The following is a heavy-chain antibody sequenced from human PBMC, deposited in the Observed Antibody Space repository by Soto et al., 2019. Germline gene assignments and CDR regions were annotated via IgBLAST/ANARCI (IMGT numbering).Heavy chain of an antibody. CDR3: ARGPPFGY. V-gene: IGHV4-30-2*01. D-gene: IGHD3-10*01. CDR2: IYHGAST. CDR1: GGSISSGCYS. J-gene: IGHJ4*02. Sequence: PSETLSLTCAVSGGSISSGCYSWTWIRQPPGKGLEWIGYIYHGASTYYNPSLKSRVTISVDRSKNQFSLKLSSVTAADTAVYYCARGPPFGYWGQGTLVTVS.